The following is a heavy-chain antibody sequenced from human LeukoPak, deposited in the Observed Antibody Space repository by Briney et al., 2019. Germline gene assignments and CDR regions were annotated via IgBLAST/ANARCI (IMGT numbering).Heavy chain of an antibody. V-gene: IGHV1-8*01. Sequence: ASVKVSFKASGYTFTIYDTNWVRQATGQGREWMGWMNPNSGNTGYAQKFQGRVTITRNTSTSTAYMELSSLRSEDTAVYYCARFRYTYGSGNWFDPCGQGTLVTVSS. CDR3: ARFRYTYGSGNWFDP. CDR2: MNPNSGNT. D-gene: IGHD5-18*01. J-gene: IGHJ5*02. CDR1: GYTFTIYD.